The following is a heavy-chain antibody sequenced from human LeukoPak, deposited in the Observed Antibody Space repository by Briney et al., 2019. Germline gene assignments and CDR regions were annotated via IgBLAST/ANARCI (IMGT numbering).Heavy chain of an antibody. V-gene: IGHV4-31*03. Sequence: PSQTLSLTCTVSGGSISSGGYYWSWIRQHPGKGLEWIGYIYCSGSTYYNPSLKSRVTISVDTSKNQFSLKLSSVTAADTAVYYCARHRRWLLFRHPSFDYWGQGTLVTVSS. CDR2: IYCSGST. CDR3: ARHRRWLLFRHPSFDY. J-gene: IGHJ4*02. D-gene: IGHD3-3*01. CDR1: GGSISSGGYY.